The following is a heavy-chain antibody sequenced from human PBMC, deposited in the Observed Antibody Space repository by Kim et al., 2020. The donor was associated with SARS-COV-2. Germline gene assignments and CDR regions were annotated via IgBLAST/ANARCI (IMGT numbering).Heavy chain of an antibody. V-gene: IGHV1-18*01. CDR2: ISAYNGNT. CDR1: GYTFTSYG. CDR3: ARALRYFDWLEYFQH. Sequence: ASVKVSCKASGYTFTSYGISWVRQAPGQGLEWMGWISAYNGNTNYAQKLQGRVTMTTDTSTSTAYMELRSLRSDDTAVYYCARALRYFDWLEYFQHWGQGTLVTVSS. D-gene: IGHD3-9*01. J-gene: IGHJ1*01.